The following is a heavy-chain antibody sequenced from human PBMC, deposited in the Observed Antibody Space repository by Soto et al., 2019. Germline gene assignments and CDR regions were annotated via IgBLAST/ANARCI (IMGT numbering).Heavy chain of an antibody. CDR2: IYTSGST. D-gene: IGHD2-2*01. CDR1: GGSISRYC. Sequence: PSESLSLTCTVWGGSISRYCWSRMRQPPRWRLERIGYIYTSGSTNYNPSLKSRVPISVDTSKNQFSLKQNSLTASDPAVYYSARGSRVTHFSDYGMELWGQRSTEIFSS. V-gene: IGHV4-59*01. J-gene: IGHJ6*01. CDR3: ARGSRVTHFSDYGMEL.